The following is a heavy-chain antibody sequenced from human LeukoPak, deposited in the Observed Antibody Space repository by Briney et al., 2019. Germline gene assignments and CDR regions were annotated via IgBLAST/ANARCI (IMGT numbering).Heavy chain of an antibody. V-gene: IGHV4-34*01. CDR3: ARDTGYCSGGSCYNSRFDP. Sequence: SGTLSLTCAVYGGSFSGYYWSWIRQPPGKGLEWIGEINHSGSTNYNPSLKSRVTISVDTSKNQFSLKLSSVTAADTAVYYCARDTGYCSGGSCYNSRFDPWGQGTLVTVSS. CDR2: INHSGST. CDR1: GGSFSGYY. J-gene: IGHJ5*02. D-gene: IGHD2-15*01.